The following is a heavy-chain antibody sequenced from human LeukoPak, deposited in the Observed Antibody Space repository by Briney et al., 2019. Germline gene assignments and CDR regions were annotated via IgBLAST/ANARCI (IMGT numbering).Heavy chain of an antibody. J-gene: IGHJ4*02. CDR1: GGTFSSYA. CDR2: IIPIFGTA. Sequence: SVKVSCKASGGTFSSYAISWVRQAPGQGLEWMGRIIPIFGTANYAQKFQGRVTITTDESTSTAYMELSSLRSEDTAVYYCARDSENFGVVTPTFDYWGQGTLVTVSS. D-gene: IGHD3-3*01. V-gene: IGHV1-69*05. CDR3: ARDSENFGVVTPTFDY.